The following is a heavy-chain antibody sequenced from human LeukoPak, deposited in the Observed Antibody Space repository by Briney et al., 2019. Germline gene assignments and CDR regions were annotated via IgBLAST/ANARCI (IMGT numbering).Heavy chain of an antibody. J-gene: IGHJ6*03. CDR2: IYTSGST. D-gene: IGHD5-12*01. CDR3: ARDSGYGPPLYYYYYMDV. V-gene: IGHV4-4*07. Sequence: SETLSLTCTVSGGSISSYYWSWIRQPAGKGLEWIGRIYTSGSTNYNPSLKSRVTMSVDTSKNQFSLKLSSVTAADTAVYYCARDSGYGPPLYYYYYMDVWGKGTTVTVSS. CDR1: GGSISSYY.